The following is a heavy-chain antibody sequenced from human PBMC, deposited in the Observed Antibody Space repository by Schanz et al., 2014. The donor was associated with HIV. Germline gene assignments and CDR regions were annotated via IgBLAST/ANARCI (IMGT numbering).Heavy chain of an antibody. D-gene: IGHD3-22*01. CDR1: GFTFSSNG. CDR3: ARTAPTKYYYDSSGVRGAFDI. J-gene: IGHJ3*02. Sequence: QVQLVESGGGVVQPGRSLRLSCSASGFTFSSNGMHWVRQAPGKGLEWVAIISYDGSNKDYADSVKGRFTISRDNAKNSLYLQMNSLRDEDTAVYYCARTAPTKYYYDSSGVRGAFDIWGQGTMVTVSS. V-gene: IGHV3-33*08. CDR2: ISYDGSNK.